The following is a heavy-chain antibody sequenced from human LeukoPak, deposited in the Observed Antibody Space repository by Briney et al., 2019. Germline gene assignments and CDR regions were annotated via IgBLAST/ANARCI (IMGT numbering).Heavy chain of an antibody. D-gene: IGHD6-13*01. CDR2: ISYDGSNK. CDR3: AKMARGSSSWYWDY. J-gene: IGHJ4*02. CDR1: GFTFSSYG. Sequence: PGRSLRLSCAASGFTFSSYGMHWVRQAPGKGLEWVAVISYDGSNKYYADSVKGRFTISRDNSKNTLYLQMNNLRAEDTAVYYCAKMARGSSSWYWDYWGQGTLVTVSS. V-gene: IGHV3-30*18.